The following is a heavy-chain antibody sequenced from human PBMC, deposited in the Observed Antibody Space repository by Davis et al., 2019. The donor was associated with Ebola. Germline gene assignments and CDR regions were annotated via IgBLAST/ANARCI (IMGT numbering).Heavy chain of an antibody. Sequence: MPGGSLRLSCTVSGGSISSYYWSWTRQPPGKGLEWIGYIYYSGSTNYNPSLKSRVTISVDTSKNQFSLKLSSVTAADTAVYYCARGSANSALYYYYGIDVWGQGTTVTVSS. CDR2: IYYSGST. CDR3: ARGSANSALYYYYGIDV. D-gene: IGHD4-23*01. J-gene: IGHJ6*02. V-gene: IGHV4-59*12. CDR1: GGSISSYY.